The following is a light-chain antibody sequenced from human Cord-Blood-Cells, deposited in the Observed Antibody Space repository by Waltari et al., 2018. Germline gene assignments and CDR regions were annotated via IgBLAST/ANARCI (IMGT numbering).Light chain of an antibody. Sequence: QSALTQPASGSGSPGQSTTIPCTGTSGSVGGYNYVSCYQQHPGKAPKPMIYDVSNRPSGVSNRFSGSKSGNTASLTISGLQAEDEADYYCSSYTSSSTLDVFGGGTKLTVL. CDR3: SSYTSSSTLDV. CDR2: DVS. J-gene: IGLJ3*02. V-gene: IGLV2-14*03. CDR1: SGSVGGYNY.